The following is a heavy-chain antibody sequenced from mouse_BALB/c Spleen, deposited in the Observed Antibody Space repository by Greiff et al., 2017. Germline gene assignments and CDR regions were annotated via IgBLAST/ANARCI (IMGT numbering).Heavy chain of an antibody. CDR3: VRGDYGYPFAY. CDR1: GFSLTSYD. V-gene: IGHV2-9-2*01. CDR2: IWTGGGT. J-gene: IGHJ3*01. Sequence: VKLVESGPGLVAPSQSLSITCTVSGFSLTSYDISWIRQPPGKGLEWLGVIWTGGGTNYNSAFMSRLSISKDNSKSQVFLKMNSLQTDDTAIYYCVRGDYGYPFAYWGQGTLVTVSA. D-gene: IGHD1-2*01.